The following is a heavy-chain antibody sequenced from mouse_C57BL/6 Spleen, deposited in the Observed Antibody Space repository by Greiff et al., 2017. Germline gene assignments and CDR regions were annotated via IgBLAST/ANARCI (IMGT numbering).Heavy chain of an antibody. V-gene: IGHV5-17*01. J-gene: IGHJ4*01. Sequence: EVKLMESGGGLVKPGGSLKLSCAASGFTFSDYGMHWVRQAPEKGLEWVAYISSGSSTIYYADTVKGRFTISRDNAKNTLFLQMTSLRSEDTAMYYCARDYYGSSYRYAMDYWGQGTSVTVSS. CDR3: ARDYYGSSYRYAMDY. CDR2: ISSGSSTI. CDR1: GFTFSDYG. D-gene: IGHD1-1*01.